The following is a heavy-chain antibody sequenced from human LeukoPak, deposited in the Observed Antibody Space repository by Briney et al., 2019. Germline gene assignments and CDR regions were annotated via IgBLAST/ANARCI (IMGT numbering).Heavy chain of an antibody. CDR3: ARVDDYGDYPDY. D-gene: IGHD4-17*01. V-gene: IGHV3-21*01. CDR1: GFTFSSYS. Sequence: GGSLRLSCAASGFTFSSYSMNWVRQAPGKGLEWVSSISSSSSYIYYADSVKGRFTISRDNAKNSLYLQMNSLRAEDTAVYYCARVDDYGDYPDYWGQGTLVTVSS. CDR2: ISSSSSYI. J-gene: IGHJ4*02.